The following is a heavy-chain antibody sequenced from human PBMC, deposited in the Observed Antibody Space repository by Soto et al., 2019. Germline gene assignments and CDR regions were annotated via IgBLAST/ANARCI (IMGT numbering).Heavy chain of an antibody. CDR2: ISSGSTYI. D-gene: IGHD2-2*01. J-gene: IGHJ6*02. V-gene: IGHV3-21*01. CDR1: VFICISYS. CDR3: ARFSNIYCSSTSCYYYYYGMDV. Sequence: GSLRLACAASVFICISYSMIWVRQAPGKGLEWVSSISSGSTYIYYADSVKGRFTISRDVAKDSLYLQMSSLRAEDTAVYYCARFSNIYCSSTSCYYYYYGMDVWGQGTTVTVSS.